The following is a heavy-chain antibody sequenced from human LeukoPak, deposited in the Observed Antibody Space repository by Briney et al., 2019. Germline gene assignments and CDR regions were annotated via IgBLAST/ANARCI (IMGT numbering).Heavy chain of an antibody. V-gene: IGHV1-18*01. CDR3: AADLRYFDWLLHAFDI. Sequence: GASVKVSCKASGYTFTNYGITWVRQAPGEGPEWMGWISANNGNTNYAQNLQGRVTMTTDTSTSTAYMELSSLRSEDTAVYYCAADLRYFDWLLHAFDIWGQGTMVTVSS. CDR2: ISANNGNT. CDR1: GYTFTNYG. D-gene: IGHD3-9*01. J-gene: IGHJ3*02.